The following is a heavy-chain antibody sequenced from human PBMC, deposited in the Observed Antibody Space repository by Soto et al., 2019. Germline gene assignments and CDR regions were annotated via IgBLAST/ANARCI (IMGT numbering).Heavy chain of an antibody. Sequence: EVQLVESGGVLVEPGWSLRLSCAASGFTLSNSWMHWVRQAPGQGLMWLSHISSGEITNYADSVKGRFTISRDNARNGLHLQMNSLRAEDTAGYYCARGGDTGLDYWGQGTLVTVSS. J-gene: IGHJ4*02. V-gene: IGHV3-74*01. CDR2: ISSGEIT. CDR1: GFTLSNSW. D-gene: IGHD3-9*01. CDR3: ARGGDTGLDY.